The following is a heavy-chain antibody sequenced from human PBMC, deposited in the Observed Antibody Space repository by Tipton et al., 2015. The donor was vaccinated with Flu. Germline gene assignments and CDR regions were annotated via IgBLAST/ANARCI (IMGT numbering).Heavy chain of an antibody. J-gene: IGHJ4*02. V-gene: IGHV1-18*04. Sequence: QSGPEVKKPGASVKVSCKSSGYTFTIYGVSWVRQAPGQGLEWMGWISPYSGDTIYAQNFQDRVTMTRDTSTSTAYMELRSLTSDDTAIYYCTNGELYQDSGSYEEYWGQGTPVTVSS. D-gene: IGHD3-10*01. CDR2: ISPYSGDT. CDR3: TNGELYQDSGSYEEY. CDR1: GYTFTIYG.